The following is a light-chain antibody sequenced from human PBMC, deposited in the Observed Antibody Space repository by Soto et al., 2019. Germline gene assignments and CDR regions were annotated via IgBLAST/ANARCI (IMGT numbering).Light chain of an antibody. CDR3: QQFYSSPIT. CDR1: QSVLSSDNYENE. CDR2: YTS. V-gene: IGKV4-1*01. J-gene: IGKJ5*01. Sequence: DIVMTQSPDSLAVSLGERATINCKSSQSVLSSDNYENELAWYQQKPGHPPKLLIYYTSTRASGVPDRFSGSGSGTDFTLNISSLQAEDVAIYYCQQFYSSPITFGQGTRLEIK.